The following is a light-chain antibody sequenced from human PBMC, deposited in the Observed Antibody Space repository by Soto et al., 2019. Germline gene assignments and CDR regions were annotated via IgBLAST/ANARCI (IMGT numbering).Light chain of an antibody. J-gene: IGLJ2*01. Sequence: QSALTQPASVSGSPGQSITISCTGTNSDVGGYNFVSWYQQHPGKAPKLMIYEVSKRPSGVSNRFSGSKSGNTASLTISGLQAEYEADYYCSSYTSSSTDVIFGGGTQLTVL. V-gene: IGLV2-14*01. CDR3: SSYTSSSTDVI. CDR2: EVS. CDR1: NSDVGGYNF.